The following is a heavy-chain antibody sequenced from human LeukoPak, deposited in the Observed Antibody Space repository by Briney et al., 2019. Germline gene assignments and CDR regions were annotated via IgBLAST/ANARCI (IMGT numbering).Heavy chain of an antibody. CDR3: ARAQYCSSASCEAFDI. CDR2: INPSGGST. D-gene: IGHD2-2*01. CDR1: GYTFTSYY. Sequence: ASVKVSCKASGYTFTSYYMHWVRQAPGQGLEWMGIINPSGGSTSYAQKFQGRVTMTRDMSTSTVYMELSSLRSEDTAVYYCARAQYCSSASCEAFDIWGQGTMVTVSS. V-gene: IGHV1-46*01. J-gene: IGHJ3*02.